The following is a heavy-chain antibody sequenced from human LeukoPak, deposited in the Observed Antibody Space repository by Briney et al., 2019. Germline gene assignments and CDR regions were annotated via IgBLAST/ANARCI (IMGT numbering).Heavy chain of an antibody. CDR1: GFTFSSYA. J-gene: IGHJ6*02. CDR2: ICGSGGST. D-gene: IGHD2-8*01. CDR3: AKVGVVDV. Sequence: GGSLTLSCAASGFTFSSYAMSWVRQAPGKGLEWVSAICGSGGSTYYPASVKGRFTISRDNSKNTLYLQRNSVRAVETGVYYCAKVGVVDVWGQGTTVTVFS. V-gene: IGHV3-23*01.